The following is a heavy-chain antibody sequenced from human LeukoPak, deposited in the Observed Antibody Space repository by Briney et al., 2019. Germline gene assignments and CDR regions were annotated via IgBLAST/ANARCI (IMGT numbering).Heavy chain of an antibody. J-gene: IGHJ6*03. V-gene: IGHV4-4*07. CDR1: GGPISSYY. CDR2: IYTSGST. D-gene: IGHD3-3*01. Sequence: SETLSLTCTVSGGPISSYYWSWIPQPAGKGLEWIGRIYTSGSTNYNPSLKSRVTMSVDTSKNQFSLKLSSVTAADTAVYYCAREATFGVVIMRYYYYYYMDVWGKGTTVTVSS. CDR3: AREATFGVVIMRYYYYYYMDV.